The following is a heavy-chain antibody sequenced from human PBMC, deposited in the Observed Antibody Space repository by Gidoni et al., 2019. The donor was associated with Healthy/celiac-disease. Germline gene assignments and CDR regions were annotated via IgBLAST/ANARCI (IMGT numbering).Heavy chain of an antibody. CDR1: GGSISSGSYY. J-gene: IGHJ4*02. CDR2: IYTSGST. CDR3: AAGSSSPTEDY. V-gene: IGHV4-61*02. Sequence: QVQLQESGPGLVKPSQTLSLTCTVSGGSISSGSYYWSWIRQPAGKGLEWIGRIYTSGSTNYNPSLKSRVTISVDTSKNQFSLKLSSVTAADTAVYYCAAGSSSPTEDYWGQGTLVTVSS. D-gene: IGHD6-6*01.